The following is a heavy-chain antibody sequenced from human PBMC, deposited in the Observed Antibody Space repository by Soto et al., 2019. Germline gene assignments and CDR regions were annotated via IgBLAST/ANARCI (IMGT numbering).Heavy chain of an antibody. CDR1: GGTFSSYT. CDR3: ARVTGDLGAFDI. J-gene: IGHJ3*02. CDR2: IIPILGIA. Sequence: ASVKVSCKASGGTFSSYTISWVRQAPGQGLEWMGRIIPILGIANYAQKFQGRVTITADKSTSTAYMELSSLRSEDTAMYYCARVTGDLGAFDIWGQGTMVTVSS. V-gene: IGHV1-69*02. D-gene: IGHD7-27*01.